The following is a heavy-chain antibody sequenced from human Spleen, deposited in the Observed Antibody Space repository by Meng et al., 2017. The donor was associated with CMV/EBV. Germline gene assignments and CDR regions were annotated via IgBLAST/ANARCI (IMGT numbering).Heavy chain of an antibody. J-gene: IGHJ4*02. V-gene: IGHV4-59*01. CDR1: GGSINSYY. D-gene: IGHD6-6*01. Sequence: ESLKISCTVSGGSINSYYWNWIRQSPGKGLEWIGYIYYSVSTIYNSSLRSRVTISIGPSKKYFSLNLRSVTAADTAVYYCARTSGSSGIPYWGQGTQVTVSS. CDR3: ARTSGSSGIPY. CDR2: IYYSVST.